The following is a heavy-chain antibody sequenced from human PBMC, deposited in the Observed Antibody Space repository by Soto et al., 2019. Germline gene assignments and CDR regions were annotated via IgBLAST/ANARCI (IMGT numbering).Heavy chain of an antibody. CDR2: ISGSGGST. D-gene: IGHD3-10*01. Sequence: PGGSLRLSCAASGFTFSSYAMSWVRQAPGKGLEWVSAISGSGGSTYSADSVKGRFTISRDNSKNTLYLQMNSLRAEDTALYYCAKVQTYGSGSYYFSNFDYWGQGTLVTVSS. V-gene: IGHV3-23*01. CDR1: GFTFSSYA. J-gene: IGHJ4*02. CDR3: AKVQTYGSGSYYFSNFDY.